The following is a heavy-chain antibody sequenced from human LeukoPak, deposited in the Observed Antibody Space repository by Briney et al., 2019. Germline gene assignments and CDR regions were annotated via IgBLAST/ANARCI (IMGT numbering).Heavy chain of an antibody. CDR3: ARLGPYGGNSDY. CDR1: GGTFSSYA. D-gene: IGHD4-23*01. CDR2: IIPIFGTA. Sequence: ASVKVSCKASGGTFSSYAISWVRRAPGQGLEWMGGIIPIFGTANYAQKFQGRVTITADESTSTAYMELSSLRSEDTAVYYCARLGPYGGNSDYWGQGTLVTVSS. J-gene: IGHJ4*02. V-gene: IGHV1-69*13.